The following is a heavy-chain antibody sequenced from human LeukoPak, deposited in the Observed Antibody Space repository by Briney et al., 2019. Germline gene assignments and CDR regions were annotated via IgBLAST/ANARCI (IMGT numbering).Heavy chain of an antibody. J-gene: IGHJ6*02. V-gene: IGHV4-34*01. CDR3: ARGQLRFLEWLLRNYYYYGMDV. CDR2: INHSGST. Sequence: KPSETLSLTCAVYGGSFSGYYWSWIRQPPGKGLEWIGEINHSGSTNYNPSLKSRVTISVDTSKNQFSLKLSSVTAADTAVYYCARGQLRFLEWLLRNYYYYGMDVWGQGTTVTVSS. CDR1: GGSFSGYY. D-gene: IGHD3-3*01.